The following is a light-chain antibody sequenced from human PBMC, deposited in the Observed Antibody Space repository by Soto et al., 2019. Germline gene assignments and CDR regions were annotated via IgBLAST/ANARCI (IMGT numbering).Light chain of an antibody. J-gene: IGKJ2*01. Sequence: EIVLTQSPGTLCLSPGERATLSCRASQSIKNNYLAWYQQRPGQAPRLLIHGASSRATGIPDRFSGSGSGTDFTLTISRLEPEDFAVYYCQQYVSSVYTFGQGTKLEIK. CDR1: QSIKNNY. V-gene: IGKV3-20*01. CDR3: QQYVSSVYT. CDR2: GAS.